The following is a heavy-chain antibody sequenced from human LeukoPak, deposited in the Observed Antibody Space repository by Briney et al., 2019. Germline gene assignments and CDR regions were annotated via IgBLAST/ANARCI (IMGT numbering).Heavy chain of an antibody. CDR2: IYYSGST. Sequence: SQTLSLICTVSGGSISSGDYYWSWICQPPGKGLEWIGYIYYSGSTYYNPSLKSRVTISVETSKNQFSLKLSSVTAADTAVYYCARVREVGIFDPWGQGTLVTVSS. V-gene: IGHV4-30-4*08. D-gene: IGHD1-26*01. J-gene: IGHJ5*02. CDR3: ARVREVGIFDP. CDR1: GGSISSGDYY.